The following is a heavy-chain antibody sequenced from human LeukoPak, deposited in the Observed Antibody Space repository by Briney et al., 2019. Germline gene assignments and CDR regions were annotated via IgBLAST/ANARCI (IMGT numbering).Heavy chain of an antibody. V-gene: IGHV4-34*01. Sequence: SETLSLTCAVYGGSFSGYYWSWIRQPPGKGLGWIGEINHSGSTNYNPSLKSRVTISVDTSKNQFSLKLSSVTAADTAVYYCARGKFYGDYFVPFDYWGQGTLVTVSS. CDR3: ARGKFYGDYFVPFDY. CDR1: GGSFSGYY. J-gene: IGHJ4*02. CDR2: INHSGST. D-gene: IGHD4-17*01.